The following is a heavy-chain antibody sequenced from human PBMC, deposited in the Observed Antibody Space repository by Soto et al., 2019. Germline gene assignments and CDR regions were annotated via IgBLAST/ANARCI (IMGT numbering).Heavy chain of an antibody. CDR1: GYTFTSYY. D-gene: IGHD6-13*01. J-gene: IGHJ6*02. CDR3: ARDTRNSSSWARYFYYYGMDV. V-gene: IGHV1-46*01. CDR2: INPSGGST. Sequence: ASVKVSCKASGYTFTSYYMHWVRQAPGQGLEWMGIINPSGGSTSYAQKVQGRGTMTRDTSTSTVYMELSSLRSEDTAVYYCARDTRNSSSWARYFYYYGMDVWGQGTTVTVSS.